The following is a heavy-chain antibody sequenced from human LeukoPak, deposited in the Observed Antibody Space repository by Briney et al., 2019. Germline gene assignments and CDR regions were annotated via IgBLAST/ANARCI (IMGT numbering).Heavy chain of an antibody. CDR1: GGSISTDY. CDR2: LYTNRRS. J-gene: IGHJ5*02. CDR3: VRDSGVARSLDR. D-gene: IGHD5-12*01. Sequence: SETLSLTCSVSGGSISTDYLNWIRQPAGKGLEWIGRLYTNRRSDYNPPLNSRVTISVDKSKHQFSLNLISVTAADTAVYYCVRDSGVARSLDRWGQGILVTVSS. V-gene: IGHV4-4*07.